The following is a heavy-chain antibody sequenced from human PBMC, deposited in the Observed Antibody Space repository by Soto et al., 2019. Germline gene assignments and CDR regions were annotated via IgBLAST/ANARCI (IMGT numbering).Heavy chain of an antibody. Sequence: GASVKVSCKASGGTFSSYAISWVRQAPGQGLEWMGGIIPIFGTANYAQKFQGRVTITADESTSTAYMELSSLRAEDSAVYYCAKRFAYSSGLDGFDIWGQGTMVTVSS. CDR2: IIPIFGTA. V-gene: IGHV1-69*13. CDR3: AKRFAYSSGLDGFDI. J-gene: IGHJ3*02. D-gene: IGHD6-19*01. CDR1: GGTFSSYA.